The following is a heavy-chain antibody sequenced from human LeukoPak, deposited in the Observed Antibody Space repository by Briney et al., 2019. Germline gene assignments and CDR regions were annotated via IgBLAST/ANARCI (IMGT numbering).Heavy chain of an antibody. Sequence: PGGSLRLSCAASGFTFSDYYMSWIRQAPGKGLEWVSYISSSGSTIYYADSVKGRFTISRDNAKNSLYLQMNSLRAEDTAVYYCAAFWGSGSYRGYYYYGMDVWGQGTTVTVSS. CDR1: GFTFSDYY. CDR3: AAFWGSGSYRGYYYYGMDV. J-gene: IGHJ6*02. CDR2: ISSSGSTI. V-gene: IGHV3-11*04. D-gene: IGHD3-10*01.